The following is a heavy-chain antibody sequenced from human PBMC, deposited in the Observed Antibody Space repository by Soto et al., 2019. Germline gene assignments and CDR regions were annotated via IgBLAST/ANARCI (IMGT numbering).Heavy chain of an antibody. D-gene: IGHD3-22*01. Sequence: GGSLRLSCAASGFTFSSYAMSWVRQAPGKGLEWVSAISGSGGSTYYADSVKGRFTISRDNSKNTLYLQMNSLRAEDTAVYYCAKDLYYYDSSGYHYPYYFDYWGQGTLVTVSS. V-gene: IGHV3-23*01. J-gene: IGHJ4*02. CDR1: GFTFSSYA. CDR3: AKDLYYYDSSGYHYPYYFDY. CDR2: ISGSGGST.